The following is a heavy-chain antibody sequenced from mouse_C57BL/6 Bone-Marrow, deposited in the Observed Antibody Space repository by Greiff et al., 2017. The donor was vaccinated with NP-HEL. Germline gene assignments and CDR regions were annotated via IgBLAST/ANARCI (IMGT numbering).Heavy chain of an antibody. V-gene: IGHV5-17*01. CDR2: ISSGSSTI. CDR3: ARWGTSSFDY. CDR1: GFTFSDYG. D-gene: IGHD2-14*01. J-gene: IGHJ2*01. Sequence: EVKLEESGGGLVKPGGSLKLSCAASGFTFSDYGMHWVRQAPEKGLEWVAYISSGSSTIYYADTVKGRFTISRDNAKNTLFLQMTSLRSEDTAMYYCARWGTSSFDYWGQGTTLTVSS.